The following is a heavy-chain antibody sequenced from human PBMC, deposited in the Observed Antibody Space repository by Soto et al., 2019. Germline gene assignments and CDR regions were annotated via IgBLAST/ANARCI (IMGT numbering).Heavy chain of an antibody. CDR1: GGTFSSYA. Sequence: SVKVSCKASGGTFSSYAISWVRQAPGQGLEWMGGIIPIFGTANYAQKFQGRVTITADESTSTAYMELSSLRSEDTAVYYCARGRGVVVAARHYYGMDAWGQGTTVTVSS. J-gene: IGHJ6*02. V-gene: IGHV1-69*13. CDR2: IIPIFGTA. CDR3: ARGRGVVVAARHYYGMDA. D-gene: IGHD2-15*01.